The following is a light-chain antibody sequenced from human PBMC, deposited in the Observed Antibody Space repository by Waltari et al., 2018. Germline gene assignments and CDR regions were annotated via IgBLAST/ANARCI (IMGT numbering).Light chain of an antibody. J-gene: IGKJ1*01. CDR1: QSISKY. V-gene: IGKV3-20*01. CDR2: AAS. CDR3: QNHERLPAA. Sequence: VLTQSPGTLSLSPGETATLSCRASQSISKYLVWYQQRPGHAPRLLLYAASTRATGVPDRFSGSGYGTDFTLTISRREPEDFAVYYCQNHERLPAAFGQGTKVEIK.